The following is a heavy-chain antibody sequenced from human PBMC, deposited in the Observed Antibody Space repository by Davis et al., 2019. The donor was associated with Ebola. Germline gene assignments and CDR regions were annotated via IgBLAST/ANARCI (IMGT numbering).Heavy chain of an antibody. CDR3: ARGVRPYYYDSSARAGGGAVDI. J-gene: IGHJ3*02. Sequence: GESLKISCAASGFTFSSYSMNWVRQAPGKGLEWVSYISSSSSTIYYADSVKGRFTISRDNAKNSLYLQMNSLRDEDTAVYYCARGVRPYYYDSSARAGGGAVDIWGQGTMVTVSS. V-gene: IGHV3-48*02. CDR2: ISSSSSTI. D-gene: IGHD3-22*01. CDR1: GFTFSSYS.